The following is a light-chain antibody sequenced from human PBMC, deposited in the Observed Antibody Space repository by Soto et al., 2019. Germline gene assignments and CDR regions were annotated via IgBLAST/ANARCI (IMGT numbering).Light chain of an antibody. CDR3: QQYYSTPIT. V-gene: IGKV4-1*01. CDR2: WAS. Sequence: DIVMTQSPDSLAVSLGERATINCRSSQSVLYSSNNKNYLAWYQQKPGQPPKLLIYWASTRESGVPDRFSGSGSVTDFSLTINSLQAEDVAVYYCQQYYSTPITFGQGTRLEIK. J-gene: IGKJ5*01. CDR1: QSVLYSSNNKNY.